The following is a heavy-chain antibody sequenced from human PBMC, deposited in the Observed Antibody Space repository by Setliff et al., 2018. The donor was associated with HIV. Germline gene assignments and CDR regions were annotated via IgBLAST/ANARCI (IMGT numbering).Heavy chain of an antibody. Sequence: GGSLRLSCAASGFTFSSYEMNWVRQAPGKGLEWVSYISGSGTVIYYADSVKGRFTISRDNAKNSLYLQMKSLRAEDTAVYYCARSYCGSSSCYARWGRYYYMDVWGNGTTVTVS. CDR3: ARSYCGSSSCYARWGRYYYMDV. D-gene: IGHD2-15*01. V-gene: IGHV3-48*03. CDR1: GFTFSSYE. CDR2: ISGSGTVI. J-gene: IGHJ6*03.